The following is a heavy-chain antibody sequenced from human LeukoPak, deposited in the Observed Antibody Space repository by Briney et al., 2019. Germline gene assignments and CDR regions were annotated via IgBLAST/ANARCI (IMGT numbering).Heavy chain of an antibody. Sequence: GGSLRLSCAASGFTFSSYAMHWVRQAPGKGLEWVAVISYDGSNKYYADSVKGRLTISRDNSKNTLYLQMNSLRAEDTAVYYCAREGNSGGLDYWGQGTLVTVSS. D-gene: IGHD4-23*01. CDR1: GFTFSSYA. CDR2: ISYDGSNK. CDR3: AREGNSGGLDY. V-gene: IGHV3-30-3*01. J-gene: IGHJ4*02.